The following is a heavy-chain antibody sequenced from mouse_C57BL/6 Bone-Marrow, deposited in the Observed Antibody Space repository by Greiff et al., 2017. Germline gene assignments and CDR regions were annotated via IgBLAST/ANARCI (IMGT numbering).Heavy chain of an antibody. D-gene: IGHD1-1*01. CDR1: GYTFTSYW. J-gene: IGHJ3*01. CDR2: INPSNGGT. CDR3: ARSPFYYDGSSYRAY. V-gene: IGHV1-53*01. Sequence: QVQLQQPGTELVKPGASVKLSCKASGYTFTSYWMHWVKQRPGQGLEWIGNINPSNGGTNYNETFKSKATLTVDKSSSTAYMQLSSLTSEDSAVYYCARSPFYYDGSSYRAYWGQGTLVTVSA.